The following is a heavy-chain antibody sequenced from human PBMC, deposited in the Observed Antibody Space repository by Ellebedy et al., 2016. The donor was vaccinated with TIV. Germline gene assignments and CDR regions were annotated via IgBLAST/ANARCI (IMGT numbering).Heavy chain of an antibody. Sequence: SGPTLVKPTQTLTLTCTFSGFSLSTSGMCVTWIRQPPGKALEWLARIAWDDDKFYSTSLKTRLTISKDTSKNQVVLTMTNMDPVDTATYYCARIGYSYGDMDVWGQGTTVTVSS. CDR2: IAWDDDK. D-gene: IGHD5-18*01. V-gene: IGHV2-70*17. CDR1: GFSLSTSGMC. J-gene: IGHJ6*02. CDR3: ARIGYSYGDMDV.